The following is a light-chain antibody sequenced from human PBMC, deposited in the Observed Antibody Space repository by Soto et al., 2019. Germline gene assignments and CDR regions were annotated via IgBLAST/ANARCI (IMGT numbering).Light chain of an antibody. CDR2: EVT. Sequence: QSALTQPASVSVSPVQSISISFSGTTNDVEFYSLVSWFQQHPGKAPKLIIYEVTQRPSGVSRRFSASKSGNTASLPIFGIQAEEEADYYRCSHPDNNPYVFGGGTK. J-gene: IGLJ2*01. CDR1: TNDVEFYSL. CDR3: CSHPDNNPYV. V-gene: IGLV2-23*02.